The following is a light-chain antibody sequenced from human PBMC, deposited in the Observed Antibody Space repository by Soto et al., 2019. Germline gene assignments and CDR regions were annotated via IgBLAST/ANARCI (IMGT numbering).Light chain of an antibody. CDR2: RHN. V-gene: IGLV1-47*01. CDR1: SSNIGSNY. CDR3: AAWDDSLSGWV. J-gene: IGLJ3*02. Sequence: QSVLTQPPSASGTPGQRVTISCSGSSSNIGSNYVYWYQQLPGTAPKLLIYRHNQRPAGVPDRFSGSKSGTSASLAISGLRSEGEDDFYCAAWDDSLSGWVFGGGTQLTVL.